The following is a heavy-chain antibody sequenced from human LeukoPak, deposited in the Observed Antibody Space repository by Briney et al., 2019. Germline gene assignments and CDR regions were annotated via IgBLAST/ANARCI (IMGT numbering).Heavy chain of an antibody. V-gene: IGHV4-31*03. J-gene: IGHJ6*02. CDR1: GGSISSGGHY. CDR3: ARDRGYGMDV. Sequence: SETLSLTCTVSGGSISSGGHYCNWIRQHPGKGLEWIGYIYYSGSTYYNPSLKSRLTISVDTSKNQFSLKLSSVTAADTAVYYCARDRGYGMDVWGQGTTVTVSS. CDR2: IYYSGST.